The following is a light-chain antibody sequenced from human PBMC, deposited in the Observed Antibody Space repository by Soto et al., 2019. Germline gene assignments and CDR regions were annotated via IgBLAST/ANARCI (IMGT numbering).Light chain of an antibody. CDR2: AAS. J-gene: IGKJ2*01. CDR3: QQSYTTPRT. V-gene: IGKV1-39*01. Sequence: IQMTQSPSSLSASVGARVTIPCRARQSLSRSLNWYQHNPGRAPKVLISAASSLQREVPSRFSGSGSGTDFTLTSTSLQPEDVATDYCQQSYTTPRTLGQGTRLEIK. CDR1: QSLSRS.